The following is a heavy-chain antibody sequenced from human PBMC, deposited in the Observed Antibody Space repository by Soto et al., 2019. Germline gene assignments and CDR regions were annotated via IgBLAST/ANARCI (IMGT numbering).Heavy chain of an antibody. CDR3: ARRTWRGRADY. D-gene: IGHD3-3*01. CDR1: GFTFSSYA. J-gene: IGHJ4*02. V-gene: IGHV3-23*01. CDR2: FGGSGGDT. Sequence: GGSLRLSCAASGFTFSSYAMSWVRQAPGKGLEWVSGFGGSGGDTYYADSVKGRFTVSRDNAENTLYLQLNSLRVEDTAIYYCARRTWRGRADYWGQGILVTVSS.